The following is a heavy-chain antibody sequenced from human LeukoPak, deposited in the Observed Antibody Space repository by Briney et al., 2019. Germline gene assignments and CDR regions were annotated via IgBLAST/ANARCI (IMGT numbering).Heavy chain of an antibody. CDR1: GGSISTSRHY. J-gene: IGHJ4*02. CDR3: ATTVTTRYYFDY. V-gene: IGHV4-39*01. CDR2: MYYSGST. D-gene: IGHD4-17*01. Sequence: SEILSLTCTVSGGSISTSRHYWGWIRQPPGKGLEWIGNMYYSGSTYYNPSLKSRVTISVDTYKSRFSLKLSSVTAADTAVYYCATTVTTRYYFDYWGQGTLVTVSS.